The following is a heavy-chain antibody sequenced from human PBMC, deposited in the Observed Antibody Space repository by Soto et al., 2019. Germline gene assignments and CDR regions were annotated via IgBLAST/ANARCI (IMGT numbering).Heavy chain of an antibody. CDR3: AREKLTHYYDSSGYYQDY. CDR2: IIPILGIA. J-gene: IGHJ4*02. CDR1: GGTFSSYT. V-gene: IGHV1-69*08. Sequence: QVQLGQSGAEVKKPGSSVKVSGKASGGTFSSYTISWVRQAPGQGLEWMGRIIPILGIANYAQKFQGRVTITADKSTSTAYMELSSLRSEETAVYYCAREKLTHYYDSSGYYQDYWGQGTLVTVSS. D-gene: IGHD3-22*01.